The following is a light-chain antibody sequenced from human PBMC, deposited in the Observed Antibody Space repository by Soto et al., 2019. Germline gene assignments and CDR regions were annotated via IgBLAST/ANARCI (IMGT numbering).Light chain of an antibody. J-gene: IGLJ1*01. CDR1: SSDVGGYNY. CDR3: SSYTSRSTLV. V-gene: IGLV2-14*01. CDR2: EVR. Sequence: QSALTQPASVSGSPGQSITISCTGTSSDVGGYNYVSWYQQHPGKAPKLMIYEVRNRPSGVSNRFSGSKSGNTASLTISGLQAEDEADYYCSSYTSRSTLVFGTGTKLTVL.